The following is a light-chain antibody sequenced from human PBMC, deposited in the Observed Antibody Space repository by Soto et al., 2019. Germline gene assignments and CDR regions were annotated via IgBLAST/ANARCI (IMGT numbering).Light chain of an antibody. J-gene: IGKJ4*01. V-gene: IGKV3-20*01. CDR2: DAS. CDR3: QQFSSYPLT. CDR1: QTVRNNY. Sequence: VLTQSPGTLSLSPGERATLSCRASQTVRNNYLAWYQQKPDQAPRLLIYDASSRATGIPDRFSGGGSGTDFTLTISRLEPEDFAVYYCQQFSSYPLTFGGGTKVEIK.